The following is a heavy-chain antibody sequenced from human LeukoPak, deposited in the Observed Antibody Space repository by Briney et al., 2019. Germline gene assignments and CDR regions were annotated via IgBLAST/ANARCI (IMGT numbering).Heavy chain of an antibody. V-gene: IGHV3-30*18. CDR1: GFTFSSFG. Sequence: GRSLRLSCAASGFTFSSFGMHWVRQAPGNGLEWVAVMSSGGNKEYYADSVRDRFTISRDNSNNTLSLQMNSLRTEDTAVYYCAKGLRGYYSFDYWGQGTLVTVSS. D-gene: IGHD5-18*01. CDR3: AKGLRGYYSFDY. CDR2: MSSGGNKE. J-gene: IGHJ4*02.